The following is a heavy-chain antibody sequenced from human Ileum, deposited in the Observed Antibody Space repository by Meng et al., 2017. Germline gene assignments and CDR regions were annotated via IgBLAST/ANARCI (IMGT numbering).Heavy chain of an antibody. V-gene: IGHV3-21*04. D-gene: IGHD2-15*01. CDR3: ARHLGYCSGGSCHQ. Sequence: EVQLVESGGGLVKPGGSLRRSCAASGFPFSSHSMNWIRQAPGKSLEWVSFISSGSDYVYYGDSVRGRFTVSRDNAKNALYLQMDSLRVEDTALYFCARHLGYCSGGSCHQWGQGTLVTVSS. CDR2: ISSGSDYV. J-gene: IGHJ4*02. CDR1: GFPFSSHS.